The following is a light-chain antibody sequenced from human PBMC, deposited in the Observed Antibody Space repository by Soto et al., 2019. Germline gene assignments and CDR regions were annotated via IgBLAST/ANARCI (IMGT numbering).Light chain of an antibody. V-gene: IGKV1-9*01. J-gene: IGKJ4*01. Sequence: DIQLTQSPSFLSASVGDRVTITCRASQDISRYLAWSQQKPGKAPKLLIYAASTLQSGVPSRFSGSGSGTEFTLTISSLQPEDFATYYCQQLNSYPPTFGGGTKVEIK. CDR3: QQLNSYPPT. CDR1: QDISRY. CDR2: AAS.